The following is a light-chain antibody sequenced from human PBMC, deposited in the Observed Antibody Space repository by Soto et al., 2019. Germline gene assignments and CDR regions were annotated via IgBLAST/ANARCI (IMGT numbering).Light chain of an antibody. CDR3: QSYDSSNWV. CDR1: SGSIASNY. J-gene: IGLJ3*02. CDR2: EDN. V-gene: IGLV6-57*01. Sequence: NFMLTQPHSVSESPGKKVTISCTRSSGSIASNYVQWYQQRPGSSPTTVIYEDNQRPSEVPDRFSGSIDSSSHSASLTISGLKTEDEADYYCQSYDSSNWVFGGGTKLTVL.